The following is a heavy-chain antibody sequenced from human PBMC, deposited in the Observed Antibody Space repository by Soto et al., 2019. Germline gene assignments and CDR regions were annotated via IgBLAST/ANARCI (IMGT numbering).Heavy chain of an antibody. Sequence: KPSETMSLTCSVSSDSMNSGGYYWSWLRQHQGKGLEWIGYIYSNGDTYYNPSLKSRVTISVDTSKNQFSLNLTSVTAADTAVYYWARRGGSSSGYYYYSLDVWGQGTTVTVSS. CDR1: SDSMNSGGYY. J-gene: IGHJ6*02. CDR3: ARRGGSSSGYYYYSLDV. CDR2: IYSNGDT. V-gene: IGHV4-31*03. D-gene: IGHD6-6*01.